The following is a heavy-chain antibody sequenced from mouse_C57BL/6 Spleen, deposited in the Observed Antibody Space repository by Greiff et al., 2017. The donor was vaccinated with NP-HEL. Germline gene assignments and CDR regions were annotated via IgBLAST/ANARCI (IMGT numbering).Heavy chain of an antibody. V-gene: IGHV1-81*01. D-gene: IGHD2-5*01. J-gene: IGHJ2*01. CDR1: GYTFTSYG. CDR3: ARGRNSNYVYFDY. Sequence: QVQLQQSGAELARPGASVKLSCKASGYTFTSYGISWLKQRPGQGLEWIGEIYPRSGNTYYNEKFKGKATLTADKSSSTAYMELRSLTSEDSAVYFCARGRNSNYVYFDYWGQGTTLTVSS. CDR2: IYPRSGNT.